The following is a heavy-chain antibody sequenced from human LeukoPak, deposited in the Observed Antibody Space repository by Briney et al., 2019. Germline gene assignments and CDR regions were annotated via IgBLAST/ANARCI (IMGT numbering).Heavy chain of an antibody. J-gene: IGHJ4*02. CDR1: GYSFTSYW. D-gene: IGHD3-3*01. V-gene: IGHV5-51*01. Sequence: GESLKISCKGSGYSFTSYWIGWVRQMPGKGLEWMGIIYPGDSDTRYSPSFQGQVTISADKSIGTAYLQWSSLKASDTAMYYCARRITIFGVVNYFDYWGQGTLVTVSS. CDR3: ARRITIFGVVNYFDY. CDR2: IYPGDSDT.